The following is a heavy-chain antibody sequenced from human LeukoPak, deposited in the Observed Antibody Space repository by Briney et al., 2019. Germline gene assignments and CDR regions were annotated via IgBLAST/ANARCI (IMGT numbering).Heavy chain of an antibody. CDR1: GFTFSSYS. CDR3: ARVVGATEGRLDY. V-gene: IGHV3-21*01. Sequence: PGGSLRLSCAASGFTFSSYSMNWVRQTPGKGLEWVSSISSSSSYIYYADSVKGRFTISRDNAKSSLYLQMNSLRAEDTAVYYCARVVGATEGRLDYWGQGTLVTVSS. J-gene: IGHJ4*02. CDR2: ISSSSSYI. D-gene: IGHD1-26*01.